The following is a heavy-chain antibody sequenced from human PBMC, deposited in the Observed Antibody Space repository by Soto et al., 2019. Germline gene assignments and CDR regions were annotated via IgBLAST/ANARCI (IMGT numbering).Heavy chain of an antibody. D-gene: IGHD6-13*01. CDR2: ISSSSSYI. Sequence: GGSLRLSCAASGFTFSSYSMNWVRQAPGKGLEWVSSISSSSSYIYYADSVKGRFTISSDNAKNSLYLQMNSLTAEDTAVYYCARGEAWYSSSWYEGPHYYYGMDVWGQGTTVTVSS. CDR1: GFTFSSYS. V-gene: IGHV3-21*01. J-gene: IGHJ6*02. CDR3: ARGEAWYSSSWYEGPHYYYGMDV.